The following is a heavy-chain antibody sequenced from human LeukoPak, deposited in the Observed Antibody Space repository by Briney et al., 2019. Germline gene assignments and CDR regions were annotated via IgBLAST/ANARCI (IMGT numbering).Heavy chain of an antibody. Sequence: SETLSLTCTVSGGSISSGSYYWSWIRQPAVKGLEWIGRIYTSGSTNYNPSLKSRVTISVDTSKNQFSLKLSSVTAADTAVYYCARESTGFGEFVWFDPWGQGTLVTVSS. CDR2: IYTSGST. D-gene: IGHD3-10*01. CDR1: GGSISSGSYY. V-gene: IGHV4-61*02. CDR3: ARESTGFGEFVWFDP. J-gene: IGHJ5*02.